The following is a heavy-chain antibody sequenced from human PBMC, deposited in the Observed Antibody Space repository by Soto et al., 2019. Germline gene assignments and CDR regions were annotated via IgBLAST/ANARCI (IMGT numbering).Heavy chain of an antibody. CDR2: ISYDGSNK. CDR1: GFTFSSYA. J-gene: IGHJ2*01. D-gene: IGHD4-4*01. V-gene: IGHV3-30-3*01. CDR3: ARPLWRDDYNWGYFDL. Sequence: QVQLVESGGGVVQPGRSLRLSSAASGFTFSSYAMHWVRQAPGKGLERVPVISYDGSNKYYADSVKGRFTMSRDNSKNTLYLQMNSLRAEDTAVYYCARPLWRDDYNWGYFDLWGRGTLVTVSS.